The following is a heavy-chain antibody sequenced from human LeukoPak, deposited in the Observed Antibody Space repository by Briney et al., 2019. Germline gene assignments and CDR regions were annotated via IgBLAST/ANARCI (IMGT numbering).Heavy chain of an antibody. CDR1: NYSLKRGYY. D-gene: IGHD3-10*01. Sequence: PSETLSLTCSVSNYSLKRGYYWGWIRQPPGKGLEWIGNIYHTGYSYSNPSLKSRVSLSVDTSKNQFSLRLSSVTAADTAVYFCARHVVAEHVPWLGEFYTDYFYMDVWGTGTTVIVSS. J-gene: IGHJ6*03. CDR2: IYHTGYS. CDR3: ARHVVAEHVPWLGEFYTDYFYMDV. V-gene: IGHV4-38-2*02.